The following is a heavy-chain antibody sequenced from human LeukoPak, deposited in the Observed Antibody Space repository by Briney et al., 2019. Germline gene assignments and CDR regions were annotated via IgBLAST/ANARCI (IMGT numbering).Heavy chain of an antibody. CDR2: ISGSGGST. Sequence: GGSLRLSCSASGFTFSSYAMSWVRQAPAKGLEWVSSISGSGGSTYYADSVKGRCTISRNNSKNTLYLQMNSLRAEDTAVYYCAKCESGSHQLLFSRCFSSDSWGQGTLVSVSS. D-gene: IGHD2-2*01. V-gene: IGHV3-23*01. CDR3: AKCESGSHQLLFSRCFSSDS. J-gene: IGHJ4*02. CDR1: GFTFSSYA.